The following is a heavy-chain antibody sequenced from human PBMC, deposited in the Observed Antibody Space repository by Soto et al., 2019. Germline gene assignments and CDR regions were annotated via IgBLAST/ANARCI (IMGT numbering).Heavy chain of an antibody. CDR2: MNPNSGNT. CDR1: GYTFTSYD. CDR3: ARGEDMDYYDSSGYRPEDY. J-gene: IGHJ4*02. D-gene: IGHD3-22*01. V-gene: IGHV1-8*01. Sequence: ASVKVSCKASGYTFTSYDINWVRQATGQGLEWMGWMNPNSGNTGYAQKFQGRVTMTRNTSISTAYMELSSLRSDDTVVYYCARGEDMDYYDSSGYRPEDYWGQGTPVTVSS.